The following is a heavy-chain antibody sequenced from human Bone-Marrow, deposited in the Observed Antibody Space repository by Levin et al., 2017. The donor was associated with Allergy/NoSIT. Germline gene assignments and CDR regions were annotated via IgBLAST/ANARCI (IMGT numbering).Heavy chain of an antibody. CDR1: GFTFSNSW. D-gene: IGHD5-24*01. CDR2: IKEDGSEK. J-gene: IGHJ5*02. V-gene: IGHV3-7*01. Sequence: GESLKISCAASGFTFSNSWMSWVRQAPGKGLEWVANIKEDGSEKYYVDSVKGRVTISRDNAKNSLYVQMNSLRAEDTAVYYCARDQFRRATIGARWFDPWGQGTLVTVSS. CDR3: ARDQFRRATIGARWFDP.